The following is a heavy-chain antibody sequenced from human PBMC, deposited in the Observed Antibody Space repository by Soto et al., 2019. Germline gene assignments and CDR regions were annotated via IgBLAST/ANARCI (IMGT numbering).Heavy chain of an antibody. CDR2: ISGGGGSTR. Sequence: GGSLRLSCAASGFTFSDYYMSWIRQAPGKGLEWVSYISGGGGSTRSYADSVKGRFTISRDNAQNSLYLQMNSLRAEDTAVYYCARVRGYYDSSGFDSWGQGTLVTVSS. V-gene: IGHV3-11*01. J-gene: IGHJ4*02. D-gene: IGHD3-22*01. CDR3: ARVRGYYDSSGFDS. CDR1: GFTFSDYY.